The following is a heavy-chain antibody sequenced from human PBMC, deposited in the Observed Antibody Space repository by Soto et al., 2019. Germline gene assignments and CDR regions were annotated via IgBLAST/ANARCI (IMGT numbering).Heavy chain of an antibody. CDR2: IIPIFGTA. D-gene: IGHD1-26*01. V-gene: IGHV1-69*12. CDR3: ARGDRTVGATDY. Sequence: QVQLVQSGAEVKKPGSSVKVSCKASGGTFSSYAISWVRQAPGQGLEWMGGIIPIFGTANYAQKFQGRVXIXAXXSTSTAYMELSSLRSEDTAVYYCARGDRTVGATDYWGQGTLVTVSS. J-gene: IGHJ4*02. CDR1: GGTFSSYA.